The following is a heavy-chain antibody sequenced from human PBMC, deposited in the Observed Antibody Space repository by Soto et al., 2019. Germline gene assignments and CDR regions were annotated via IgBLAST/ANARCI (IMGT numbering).Heavy chain of an antibody. D-gene: IGHD1-26*01. V-gene: IGHV1-18*01. CDR2: ISAYNGNT. CDR1: GYTFTSYG. CDR3: ARDPRRGELPRTTDGAFDI. J-gene: IGHJ3*02. Sequence: ASVKVSCKASGYTFTSYGISWVRQAPGQGLEWMGWISAYNGNTNYAQKLQGRVTMTTDTSTNTAYMELRSLRSDDTAVYYCARDPRRGELPRTTDGAFDIWGQGTMVTVSS.